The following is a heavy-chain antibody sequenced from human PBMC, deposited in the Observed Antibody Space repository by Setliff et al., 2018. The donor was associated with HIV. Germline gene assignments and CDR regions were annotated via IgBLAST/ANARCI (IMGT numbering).Heavy chain of an antibody. CDR1: AGSIRSSTYY. Sequence: SCTVSAGSIRSSTYYWAWIRQPPGKGLEWIGTICYSGSTYYNPSLKSRVTISVDTSKNQFSLKLSSVTAADTAVYYCARFRPFQRESGSFDIWGQGTMVTVSS. CDR2: ICYSGST. CDR3: ARFRPFQRESGSFDI. D-gene: IGHD3-3*02. J-gene: IGHJ3*02. V-gene: IGHV4-39*01.